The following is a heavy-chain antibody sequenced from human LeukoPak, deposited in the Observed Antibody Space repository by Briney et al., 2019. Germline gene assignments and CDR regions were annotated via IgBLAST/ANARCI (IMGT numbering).Heavy chain of an antibody. CDR2: INAGNGNT. CDR1: GYTFTSYA. D-gene: IGHD5-24*01. CDR3: ARGAARMVEVATIISFEY. Sequence: GASVKVSCKASGYTFTSYAMHWVRQAPGQRLEWMGWINAGNGNTKYSQEFQGRVTITRDTSASTAYMELSSLRSEDMAVYYCARGAARMVEVATIISFEYWGRGTLVTVSS. J-gene: IGHJ4*02. V-gene: IGHV1-3*03.